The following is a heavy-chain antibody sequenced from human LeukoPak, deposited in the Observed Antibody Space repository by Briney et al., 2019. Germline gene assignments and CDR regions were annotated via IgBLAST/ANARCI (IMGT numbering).Heavy chain of an antibody. CDR3: AREATNAYSGSYWAFDI. CDR1: GFTVSSNY. CDR2: IYSVGST. V-gene: IGHV3-53*01. D-gene: IGHD1-26*01. J-gene: IGHJ3*02. Sequence: GGSLRLSCAASGFTVSSNYMSWVRQAPGKGLEGVSVIYSVGSTYYADSVKGRFTISRDNSKNTLYLQMNSLRAEDTAVYCCAREATNAYSGSYWAFDIWGQGTMVTVSS.